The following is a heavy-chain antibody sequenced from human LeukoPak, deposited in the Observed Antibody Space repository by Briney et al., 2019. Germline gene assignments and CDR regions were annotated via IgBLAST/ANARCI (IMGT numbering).Heavy chain of an antibody. CDR1: GFTVSSKY. CDR3: ARGDTGFSSAWGRDFDY. D-gene: IGHD6-19*01. V-gene: IGHV3-66*01. Sequence: GGSLRLSCAALGFTVSSKYMSWVRQAPGKGLEWVSVLYSGGDTYYADSVKGRFTISRDNSKNTLYLQMNNLRPEDTAVYYCARGDTGFSSAWGRDFDYWGQGTLVTVSS. J-gene: IGHJ4*02. CDR2: LYSGGDT.